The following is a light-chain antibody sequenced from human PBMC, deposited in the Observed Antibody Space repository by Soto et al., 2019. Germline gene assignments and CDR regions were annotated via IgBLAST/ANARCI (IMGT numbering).Light chain of an antibody. CDR2: WAS. J-gene: IGKJ2*01. CDR1: QSVLYSSNNKNY. CDR3: QPYYSTPYT. V-gene: IGKV4-1*01. Sequence: DIVMTQSPDSLAVSLGDRATINCKSSQSVLYSSNNKNYLVWYQQKPGQPPKLLIYWASTRKSGVPDRFSGSGSGTDFTLTISSLQAEDVAVYYCQPYYSTPYTFGQGTKLEIK.